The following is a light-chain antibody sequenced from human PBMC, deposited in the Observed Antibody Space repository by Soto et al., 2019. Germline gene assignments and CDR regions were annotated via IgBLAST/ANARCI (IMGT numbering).Light chain of an antibody. CDR2: DVS. Sequence: QSALTQPASVSGSPGQSITISCTGTSSDVGAYNYVSWYQQHPGKAPKLMLYDVSNRPSGVSNRFSGSKSGNTASLTISGLQADDEADYYCSSYTSSTTVIFGGGTKLTVL. V-gene: IGLV2-14*03. CDR3: SSYTSSTTVI. J-gene: IGLJ2*01. CDR1: SSDVGAYNY.